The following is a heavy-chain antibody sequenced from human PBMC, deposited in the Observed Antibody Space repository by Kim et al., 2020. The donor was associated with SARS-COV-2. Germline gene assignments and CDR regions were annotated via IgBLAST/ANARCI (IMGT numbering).Heavy chain of an antibody. Sequence: GGSLRLSCAASGFTFSSYAMSWVRQAPGKGLEWVSAIRASGGGTYYADSVKGRFTISRDDSKNTLYLQMNTLTAEDTAIYYCAKLVGAPGSWGQGTLVTV. CDR1: GFTFSSYA. CDR2: IRASGGGT. J-gene: IGHJ5*02. V-gene: IGHV3-23*01. CDR3: AKLVGAPGS. D-gene: IGHD1-26*01.